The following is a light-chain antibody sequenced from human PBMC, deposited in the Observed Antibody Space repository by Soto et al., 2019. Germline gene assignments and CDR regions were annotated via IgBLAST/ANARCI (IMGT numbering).Light chain of an antibody. J-gene: IGLJ2*01. V-gene: IGLV3-21*04. CDR3: QVWDSAGDHPV. CDR2: HDA. CDR1: NIGSRS. Sequence: SYELTQPPSVSVAPGKTARITCEGDNIGSRSVNWYQQKPGHAPVVVISHDADRPSGIPERFSGSNSGNTATLTISGVEAGDEADYYCQVWDSAGDHPVFGGGTKLTVL.